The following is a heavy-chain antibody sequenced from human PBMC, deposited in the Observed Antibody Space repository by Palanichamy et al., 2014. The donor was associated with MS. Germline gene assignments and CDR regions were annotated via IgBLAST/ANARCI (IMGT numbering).Heavy chain of an antibody. CDR2: ISAYNGNT. D-gene: IGHD2-2*01. V-gene: IGHV1-18*01. J-gene: IGHJ5*02. CDR1: GYTFTSYG. Sequence: QVQLVQSGAEVKKPGASVKVSCKASGYTFTSYGISWVRQAPGQGLEWMGWISAYNGNTNYAQKLQGRVTMTTDTSTSTAYMELRGLRSDDTAVYYCARVYCSSTSCYGNWFDPWGQGTLVTVSS. CDR3: ARVYCSSTSCYGNWFDP.